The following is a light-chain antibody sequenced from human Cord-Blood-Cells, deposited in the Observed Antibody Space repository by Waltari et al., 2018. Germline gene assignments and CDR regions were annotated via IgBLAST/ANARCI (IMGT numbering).Light chain of an antibody. J-gene: IGKJ5*01. CDR3: QQSYSTLSIT. CDR2: AAS. CDR1: QSISSY. V-gene: IGKV1-39*01. Sequence: DIQLSQSPSSLSASVGDSVTITCRPSQSISSYLNWYQQKPGKAPKLLIYAASSLQSGVPSRFSGSGSGTDFTLTISSLQPEDFATYYCQQSYSTLSITFGQGTRLEIK.